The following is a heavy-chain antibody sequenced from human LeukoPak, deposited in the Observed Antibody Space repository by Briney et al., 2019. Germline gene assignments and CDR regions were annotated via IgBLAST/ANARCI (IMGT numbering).Heavy chain of an antibody. CDR3: ARVGSWGADANTMDF. V-gene: IGHV4-59*01. CDR1: GGSISSYY. D-gene: IGHD3-10*01. J-gene: IGHJ4*02. Sequence: PSETLSLTCTVSGGSISSYYWSWIRQPPGKELEWVGYIYYSGSTTYNPSLRSRVTISVATSKNQFSLKLSSVTAADTAVYYCARVGSWGADANTMDFWGQGTLVTVSS. CDR2: IYYSGST.